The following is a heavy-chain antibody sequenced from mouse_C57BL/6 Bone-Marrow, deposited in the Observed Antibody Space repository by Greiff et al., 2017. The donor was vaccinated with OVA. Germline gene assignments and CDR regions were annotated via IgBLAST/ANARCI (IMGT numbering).Heavy chain of an antibody. CDR2: IDPENGDT. V-gene: IGHV14-4*01. CDR1: GFNIKDDY. Sequence: VQLKQSGAELVRPGASVKLSCTASGFNIKDDYMHWVKQRPEQGLEWIGWIDPENGDTEYASKFQGKATITADTSSNTAYLQLSSLTSEDTAVYYCTRAMITPMDYWGQGTSVTVSS. J-gene: IGHJ4*01. CDR3: TRAMITPMDY. D-gene: IGHD2-4*01.